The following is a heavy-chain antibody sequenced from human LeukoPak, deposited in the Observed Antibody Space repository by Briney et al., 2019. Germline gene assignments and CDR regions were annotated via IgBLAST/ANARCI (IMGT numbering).Heavy chain of an antibody. D-gene: IGHD3-22*01. J-gene: IGHJ4*02. CDR2: INPNSGGT. Sequence: ASVKVSCKASGYTLTAYYMHWVRQAPGQGLEWMGWINPNSGGTNYAQKFQGWVTMTRDTSTSTVYMELSSLRSEDTAVYYCARDDSSGYSDYWGQGTLVTVSS. CDR1: GYTLTAYY. CDR3: ARDDSSGYSDY. V-gene: IGHV1-2*04.